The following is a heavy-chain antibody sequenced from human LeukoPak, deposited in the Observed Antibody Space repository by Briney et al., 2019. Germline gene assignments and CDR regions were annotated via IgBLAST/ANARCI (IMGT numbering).Heavy chain of an antibody. J-gene: IGHJ4*02. CDR2: IIPIFGTA. D-gene: IGHD3-22*01. Sequence: SVKVSCKASGGTFSSYAISWVRQAPGQGLEWMGRIIPIFGTANYAQKFQGRVTITADESTSTAYMELSSLRSEDTAVYYCARAYYYDSSGYYSSVDYWGQGTLVTVSS. CDR1: GGTFSSYA. V-gene: IGHV1-69*13. CDR3: ARAYYYDSSGYYSSVDY.